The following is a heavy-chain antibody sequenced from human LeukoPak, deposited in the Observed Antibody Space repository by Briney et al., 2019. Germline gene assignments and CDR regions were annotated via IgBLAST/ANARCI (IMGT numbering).Heavy chain of an antibody. J-gene: IGHJ4*02. CDR2: INPNSGVT. CDR1: GYTFTAYY. Sequence: ASVKVSCKSSGYTFTAYYMHWVRQAPGQGLEWMGWINPNSGVTDYAQKFQGRVTMTRDTSITTAYMELSRLRSDDTAVYYCARGAHLDYWGQGTLVTASS. CDR3: ARGAHLDY. V-gene: IGHV1-2*02.